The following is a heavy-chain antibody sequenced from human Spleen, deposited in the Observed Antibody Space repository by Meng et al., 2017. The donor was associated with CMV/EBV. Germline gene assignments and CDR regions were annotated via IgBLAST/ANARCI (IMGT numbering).Heavy chain of an antibody. CDR3: AYLPYSSSWDY. J-gene: IGHJ4*02. CDR2: IYSGTTST. Sequence: GESLKISCAASGFTLTSYAMNWVRQAPGKGLEWVSVIYSGTTSTYCADSVKGRFTISRDNSKNTLYLQMNSLRAEDTAVYYCAYLPYSSSWDYWGQGTLVTVSS. CDR1: GFTLTSYA. D-gene: IGHD6-13*01. V-gene: IGHV3-23*03.